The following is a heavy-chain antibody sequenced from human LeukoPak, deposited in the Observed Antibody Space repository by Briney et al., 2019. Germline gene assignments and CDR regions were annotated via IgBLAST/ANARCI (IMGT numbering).Heavy chain of an antibody. J-gene: IGHJ5*02. CDR1: GYTFTSYA. CDR3: ARTLLWLGEFQGENWFDP. Sequence: ASVKVSCKASGYTFTSYAMHWVRQAPGQRLEWMGWINAGNGNTKYSRKFQGRVTITRDTSASTAYMELSSLRSEDTAVYYCARTLLWLGEFQGENWFDPWGQGTLVTVSS. CDR2: INAGNGNT. V-gene: IGHV1-3*01. D-gene: IGHD3-10*01.